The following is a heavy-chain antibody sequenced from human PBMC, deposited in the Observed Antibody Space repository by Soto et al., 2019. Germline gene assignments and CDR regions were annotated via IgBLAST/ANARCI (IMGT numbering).Heavy chain of an antibody. CDR1: GGSITSYH. J-gene: IGHJ6*02. V-gene: IGHV4-59*01. Sequence: PSETLSLTCVVSGGSITSYHWSWIRQFPGKGLEWIAYTAYTGNTNYNPSLKSRVTISMDTSKNQLSLKLTSMTAADTAVYYCARAGVESIPIFGVVAPYVMDVWGQGTTVTVSS. CDR3: ARAGVESIPIFGVVAPYVMDV. CDR2: TAYTGNT. D-gene: IGHD3-3*01.